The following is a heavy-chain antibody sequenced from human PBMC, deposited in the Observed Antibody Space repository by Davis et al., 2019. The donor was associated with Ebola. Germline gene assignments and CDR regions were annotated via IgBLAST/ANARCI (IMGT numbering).Heavy chain of an antibody. D-gene: IGHD3-9*01. CDR2: INSDGSST. CDR1: GFTFSSYW. Sequence: GESLKISCAASGFTFSSYWMHWVRQAPGKGLVWVSRINSDGSSTSCADSVKGRFTISRDNAKNTLYLQMNSLRAEDTAVYYCARADTYYDILTGYYYYYYGMDVWGQGTTVTVSS. CDR3: ARADTYYDILTGYYYYYYGMDV. V-gene: IGHV3-74*01. J-gene: IGHJ6*02.